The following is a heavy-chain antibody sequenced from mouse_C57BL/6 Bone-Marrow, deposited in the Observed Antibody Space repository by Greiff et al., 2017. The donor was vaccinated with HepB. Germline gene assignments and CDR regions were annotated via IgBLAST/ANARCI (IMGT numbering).Heavy chain of an antibody. CDR2: IYPRSGNT. V-gene: IGHV1-81*01. CDR1: GYTFTSYG. CDR3: ARENYYGSSYRYCDV. Sequence: VQLQQSGAELARPGASVKLSCKASGYTFTSYGISWVKQRTGQGLEWIGEIYPRSGNTYYNEKFKGKATLTADKSSSTAYMELRSLTSDDSAVYFCARENYYGSSYRYCDVWGTGTTVTVSS. J-gene: IGHJ1*03. D-gene: IGHD1-1*01.